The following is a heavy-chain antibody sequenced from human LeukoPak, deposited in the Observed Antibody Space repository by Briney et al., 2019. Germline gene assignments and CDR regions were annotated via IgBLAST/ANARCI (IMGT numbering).Heavy chain of an antibody. J-gene: IGHJ6*02. V-gene: IGHV1-2*02. D-gene: IGHD5-12*01. CDR1: GYTFTGYY. Sequence: ASVKVSCKASGYTFTGYYMHWVRQAPGQGLEWMGWINPNSGGTNYAQKFQGRATMTRDTSISTAYMELSRLRSDDTAVYYCARCFLYSGYDYPLMWGMDVWGQGTTVTVSS. CDR3: ARCFLYSGYDYPLMWGMDV. CDR2: INPNSGGT.